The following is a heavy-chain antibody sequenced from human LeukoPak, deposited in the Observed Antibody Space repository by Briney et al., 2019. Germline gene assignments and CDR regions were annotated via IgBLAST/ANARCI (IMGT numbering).Heavy chain of an antibody. Sequence: ASVKVSCKVSGYTLTELSMHWVRQAPGKGLEGMGGFDPEDGETIYAQKFQGRVTMTGDTSTDTAYMELSSLRSEEPAVFFCALEGVGPMDVWGQGTTVTVSS. CDR3: ALEGVGPMDV. CDR2: FDPEDGET. CDR1: GYTLTELS. D-gene: IGHD3-3*01. J-gene: IGHJ6*02. V-gene: IGHV1-24*01.